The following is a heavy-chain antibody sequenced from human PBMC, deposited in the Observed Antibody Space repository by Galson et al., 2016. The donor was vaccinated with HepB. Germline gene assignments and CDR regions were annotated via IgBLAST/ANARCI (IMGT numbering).Heavy chain of an antibody. CDR2: ISGSGGGT. Sequence: SLRLSCAASGFTFTTFAMNWVRQAPGKGLEWVSAISGSGGGTFYADSGKGRFTIPRDKSNTTLYLQMNSRSAEDTAVYYWARRAYSGWVFDYWGQGTLVTVSS. V-gene: IGHV3-23*01. D-gene: IGHD6-19*01. CDR1: GFTFTTFA. CDR3: ARRAYSGWVFDY. J-gene: IGHJ4*02.